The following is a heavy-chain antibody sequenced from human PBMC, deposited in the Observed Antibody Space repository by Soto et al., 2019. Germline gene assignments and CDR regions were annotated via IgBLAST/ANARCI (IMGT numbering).Heavy chain of an antibody. CDR3: ARGLYSGGYYPFDD. V-gene: IGHV1-69*12. Sequence: QVQLVQSGAEVKEPGSSVKVSCKASGGTFSSYAISWGRQARGQGREWMGGIIPIFGTADYAQKFQGRVTITADESTSTAYMELSSLRSEDTAVEYWARGLYSGGYYPFDDWGQGTLVTVSS. CDR1: GGTFSSYA. CDR2: IIPIFGTA. J-gene: IGHJ4*02. D-gene: IGHD1-26*01.